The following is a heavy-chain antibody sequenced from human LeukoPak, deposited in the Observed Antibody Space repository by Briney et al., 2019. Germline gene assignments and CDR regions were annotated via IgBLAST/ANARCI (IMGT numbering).Heavy chain of an antibody. Sequence: GASVKVSCKASGYTFTGYYLHWVRQAPGQGLEWMGWINPNSGGTFYAQKFQGRVTLTRDTSISTAFMELSRLRSDDTAVYYCARDHSYGPSDAFGIWGQGTRVTVSS. V-gene: IGHV1-2*02. CDR3: ARDHSYGPSDAFGI. CDR1: GYTFTGYY. CDR2: INPNSGGT. D-gene: IGHD5-18*01. J-gene: IGHJ3*02.